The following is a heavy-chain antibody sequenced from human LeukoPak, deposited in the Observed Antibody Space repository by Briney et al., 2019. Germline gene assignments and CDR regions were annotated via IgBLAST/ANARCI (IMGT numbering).Heavy chain of an antibody. V-gene: IGHV3-23*01. CDR1: GFTFSSYA. J-gene: IGHJ4*02. D-gene: IGHD3-22*01. Sequence: GGSLRLSCAASGFTFSSYAMSWVRQAPGKGLEWVSVISGGGGSTYYADSVKGRFTISRDNSKNTLYMQMNSLRAEDRAVYYCAKTTHDSSGYYYFGYWGQGTPVTVSS. CDR3: AKTTHDSSGYYYFGY. CDR2: ISGGGGST.